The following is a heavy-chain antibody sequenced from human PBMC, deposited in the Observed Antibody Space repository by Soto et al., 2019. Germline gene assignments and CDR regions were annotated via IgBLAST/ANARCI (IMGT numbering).Heavy chain of an antibody. J-gene: IGHJ6*03. CDR2: IYSGGST. D-gene: IGHD2-2*01. CDR1: GFTLSSYY. Sequence: GGALRLSCAASGFTLSSYYKSWVRPAPGEGVGWVSVIYSGGSTYYADSVKGRFTISRHNSKNTLYLQMNSLRAEDTAVYYCARIYCSSTSCFNYYYYYMDVWGKGTTVTVSS. V-gene: IGHV3-53*04. CDR3: ARIYCSSTSCFNYYYYYMDV.